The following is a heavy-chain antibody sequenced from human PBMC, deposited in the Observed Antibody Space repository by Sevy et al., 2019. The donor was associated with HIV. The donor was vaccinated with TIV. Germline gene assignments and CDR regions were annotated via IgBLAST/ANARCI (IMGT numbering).Heavy chain of an antibody. J-gene: IGHJ4*02. CDR2: INTNTGNP. CDR3: ARELGPFDY. CDR1: GYNFRSYN. V-gene: IGHV7-4-1*02. Sequence: ASVKVSCKASGYNFRSYNMNWVRQAPGQGHEWMGWINTNTGNPTYVQGFTGRFVFSLDTSVSTAYLEISSLKAEDTAVYYCARELGPFDYWGQGTRVTVSS. D-gene: IGHD3-16*01.